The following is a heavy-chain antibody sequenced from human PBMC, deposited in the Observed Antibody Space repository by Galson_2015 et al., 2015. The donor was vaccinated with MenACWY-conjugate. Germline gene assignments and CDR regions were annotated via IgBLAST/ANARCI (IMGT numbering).Heavy chain of an antibody. CDR3: ARIPTWGSSFGYFDY. V-gene: IGHV4-59*08. CDR1: GASISSHH. D-gene: IGHD7-27*01. J-gene: IGHJ4*02. CDR2: IRDTGSL. Sequence: ETLSLTCTVSGASISSHHWSWFRQPPGKGLEWIAYIRDTGSLKDNPSLKSRVTMSADKSNNQFPLRLISVTAAHTAVYYCARIPTWGSSFGYFDYWGQGILVAVSS.